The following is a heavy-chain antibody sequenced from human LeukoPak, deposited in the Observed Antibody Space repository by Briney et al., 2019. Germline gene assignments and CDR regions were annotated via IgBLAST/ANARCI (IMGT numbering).Heavy chain of an antibody. CDR3: ARVAEPTYYYGSGSYWDY. Sequence: PGGTLRLSCAASGFTFSSYGMRWLRQAPGKGLEWVSAISGSGGSTYYADSVKGRFTISRDNSKNTLYLQMNSLRPEDTAVYYCARVAEPTYYYGSGSYWDYWGQGTLVTVSS. CDR1: GFTFSSYG. D-gene: IGHD3-10*01. J-gene: IGHJ4*02. V-gene: IGHV3-23*01. CDR2: ISGSGGST.